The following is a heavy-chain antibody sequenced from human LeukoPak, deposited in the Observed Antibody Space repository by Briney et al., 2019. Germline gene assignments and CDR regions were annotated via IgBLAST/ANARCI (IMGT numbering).Heavy chain of an antibody. CDR1: GFTFSSYE. V-gene: IGHV3-48*03. CDR3: ARGYDIVVVVAATGLDY. Sequence: GGSLRLSCAASGFTFSSYEMNWVRQAPGKGLEWVSYTSSSGSTIYYADSVKGRFTISRDNAKNSLYLQMNSLRAEDTAVYYCARGYDIVVVVAATGLDYWGQGTLVTVSS. J-gene: IGHJ4*02. D-gene: IGHD2-15*01. CDR2: TSSSGSTI.